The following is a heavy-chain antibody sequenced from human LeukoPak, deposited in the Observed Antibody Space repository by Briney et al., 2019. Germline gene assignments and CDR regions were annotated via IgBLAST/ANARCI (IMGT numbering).Heavy chain of an antibody. CDR3: ARSGGTYSFDM. D-gene: IGHD1-26*01. CDR2: INNDGSNT. J-gene: IGHJ3*02. V-gene: IGHV3-74*01. Sequence: GGSLRLSCAASGFTFSRYWMHWVRQAPGKGLVWVSRINNDGSNTTYADSVKGRFSISRDNDKNTLYLEINSLGAEDSVVYCGARSGGTYSFDMWGRETMVSVS. CDR1: GFTFSRYW.